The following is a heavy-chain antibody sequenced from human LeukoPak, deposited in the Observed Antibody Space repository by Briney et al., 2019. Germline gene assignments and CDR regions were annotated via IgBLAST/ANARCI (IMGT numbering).Heavy chain of an antibody. Sequence: PSETLSLTCTVSGGSISSYYWSCIRQPPGKGLEWIGYIYYSGSTNYNPSLKSRVTISVDTSKNQFSLKLSSVTAADTAVYYCARRVYQEPFDYWGQGTLVTVSS. D-gene: IGHD2-2*01. CDR3: ARRVYQEPFDY. V-gene: IGHV4-59*08. CDR2: IYYSGST. CDR1: GGSISSYY. J-gene: IGHJ4*02.